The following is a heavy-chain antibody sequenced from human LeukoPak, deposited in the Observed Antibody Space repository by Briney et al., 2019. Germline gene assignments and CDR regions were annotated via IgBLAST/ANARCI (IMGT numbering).Heavy chain of an antibody. D-gene: IGHD6-13*01. Sequence: GGSLRLSCAASGFTFSSYWMHWVRQAPGKGLVWVSRINTDGSSTSYADSVKGRFTISRDNAKNTPYLQMNSLRAEDTAVYYCARDLGIAAAGPFDYWGQGTLVTVSS. J-gene: IGHJ4*02. CDR3: ARDLGIAAAGPFDY. CDR2: INTDGSST. V-gene: IGHV3-74*01. CDR1: GFTFSSYW.